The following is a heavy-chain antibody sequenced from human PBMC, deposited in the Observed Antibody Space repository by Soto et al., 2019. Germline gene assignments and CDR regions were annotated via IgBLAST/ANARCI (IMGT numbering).Heavy chain of an antibody. CDR1: GFTVSSNY. Sequence: EVQLVESGGDLVQPGGSLRLSCAASGFTVSSNYMSWVRQAPGKGLEWVSVIYSGGNTNYADSVKGRFTISRDTSKNTLYLQMNSLRAEDTAVYYCADVFGGWWGQGTLVTVSS. D-gene: IGHD2-21*01. J-gene: IGHJ4*02. V-gene: IGHV3-66*01. CDR2: IYSGGNT. CDR3: ADVFGGW.